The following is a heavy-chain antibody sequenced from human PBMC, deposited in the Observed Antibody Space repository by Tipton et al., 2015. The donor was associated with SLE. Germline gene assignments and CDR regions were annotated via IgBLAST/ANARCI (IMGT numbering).Heavy chain of an antibody. D-gene: IGHD6-13*01. CDR2: IYIGGAT. CDR1: GFTFSSYA. J-gene: IGHJ4*02. CDR3: ARWARRAAARFDY. V-gene: IGHV3-66*02. Sequence: SLRLSCAASGFTFSSYAMSWVRQAAGKGLEWVSAIYIGGATYYAESVKGRFTISRDDSKNTVYLQMNSLTDEDTGVYYCARWARRAAARFDYWGQGTLVTVSS.